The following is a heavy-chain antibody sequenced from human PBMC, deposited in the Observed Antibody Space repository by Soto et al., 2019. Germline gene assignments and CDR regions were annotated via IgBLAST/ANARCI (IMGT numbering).Heavy chain of an antibody. J-gene: IGHJ6*02. D-gene: IGHD6-13*01. CDR2: ISYDGSNK. V-gene: IGHV3-30*18. CDR1: GFTFSSYG. CDR3: AKSQSGASGEDRSSWYPDYYYYGMDV. Sequence: GGSLRLSCAASGFTFSSYGMHWVRQAPGKGLEWVAVISYDGSNKYYADSVKGRFTISRDNSKNTLYLQMNSLRAEDTAVYYCAKSQSGASGEDRSSWYPDYYYYGMDVWGQGTMVTVSS.